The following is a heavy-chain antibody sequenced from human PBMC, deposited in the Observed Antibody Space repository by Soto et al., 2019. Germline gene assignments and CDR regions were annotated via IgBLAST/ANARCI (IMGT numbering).Heavy chain of an antibody. CDR2: IRRKANNYAT. CDR1: GFTFSGSA. D-gene: IGHD1-26*01. Sequence: GGSLRLSCAASGFTFSGSAMHWVRQASGKGLEWVGRIRRKANNYATSYAASVKGRFTISRDDSKNTAYLQMNSLKTEDTAIYFCTTQEIVGATGYRGQGTQVTLSS. J-gene: IGHJ4*02. V-gene: IGHV3-73*01. CDR3: TTQEIVGATGY.